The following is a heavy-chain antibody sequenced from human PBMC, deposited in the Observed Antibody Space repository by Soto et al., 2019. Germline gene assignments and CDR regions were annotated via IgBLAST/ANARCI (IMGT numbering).Heavy chain of an antibody. J-gene: IGHJ4*02. Sequence: QVQLVQSGAEVKKPGASVKVSCKASGYTFTSYYMHWVRQAPGQGLEWMGIINTSGGSTSYAQKFQGRVTMTRDTSTSTVYMELSSLRSEDTAVYYCAREGGYCSSTSCPNYFDYWGQGTLVTVSS. CDR1: GYTFTSYY. V-gene: IGHV1-46*03. CDR3: AREGGYCSSTSCPNYFDY. D-gene: IGHD2-2*01. CDR2: INTSGGST.